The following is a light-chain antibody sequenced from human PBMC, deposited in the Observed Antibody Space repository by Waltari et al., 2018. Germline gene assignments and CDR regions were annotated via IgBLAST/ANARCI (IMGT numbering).Light chain of an antibody. J-gene: IGKJ2*03. CDR1: QGISSW. CDR3: QQYNSAPYS. V-gene: IGKV1-12*01. CDR2: KAS. Sequence: DIQMTQSPSSLSASVGDRVTITCRASQGISSWLAWYQKKPGKAPNLLIYKASSLQSGVPSRFSGSGSGTDFTLTISSLQPEDFATYYCQQYNSAPYSFGQGTKVEIK.